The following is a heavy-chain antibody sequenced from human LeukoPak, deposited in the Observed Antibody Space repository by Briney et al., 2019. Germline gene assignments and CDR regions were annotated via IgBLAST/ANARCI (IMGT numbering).Heavy chain of an antibody. Sequence: GGSLRLSCAASGFTFSNYAVAWVRQAPGKGLEWVSVISGRGSTIYYADSVKGRFTISRDNSKNTLYLQMNGLRAEDTAVYYCASWVVTPIDYWGQGTLVTVSS. D-gene: IGHD4-23*01. CDR2: ISGRGSTI. CDR1: GFTFSNYA. V-gene: IGHV3-23*01. CDR3: ASWVVTPIDY. J-gene: IGHJ4*02.